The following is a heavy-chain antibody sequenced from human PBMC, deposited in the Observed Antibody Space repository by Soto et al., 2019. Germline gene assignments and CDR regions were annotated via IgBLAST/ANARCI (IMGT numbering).Heavy chain of an antibody. D-gene: IGHD2-15*01. CDR1: GGSISSGGYY. Sequence: SETLSLTCTVSGGSISSGGYYWSWTRQHPGKGLEWIGYIYYSGSTYYNPSLKSRVTISVDTSKNQFSLKLSSVTAADTAVYYCARARGIVVVVAATLGNWFDPWGQGTLVTVSS. CDR2: IYYSGST. J-gene: IGHJ5*02. V-gene: IGHV4-31*03. CDR3: ARARGIVVVVAATLGNWFDP.